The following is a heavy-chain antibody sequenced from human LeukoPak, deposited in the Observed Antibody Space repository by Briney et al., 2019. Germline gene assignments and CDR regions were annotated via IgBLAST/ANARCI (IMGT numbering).Heavy chain of an antibody. D-gene: IGHD2-21*02. Sequence: SETLSLTCAVYGGSFSGYYWSWIRQPPGKGLEWIGEINHSGSTNYNPSLKSRVTISVDTSKNQFSLKLSSVTAVDTAVYYCANAYCGGDCSSGYWGQGTLVTVSS. CDR3: ANAYCGGDCSSGY. J-gene: IGHJ4*02. CDR1: GGSFSGYY. V-gene: IGHV4-34*01. CDR2: INHSGST.